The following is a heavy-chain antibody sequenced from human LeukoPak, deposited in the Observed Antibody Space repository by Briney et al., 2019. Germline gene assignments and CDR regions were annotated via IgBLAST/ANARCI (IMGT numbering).Heavy chain of an antibody. CDR2: ISSSSSYI. V-gene: IGHV3-21*01. Sequence: PGGSLRLSCAASGFTFSSYSMNWVRHAPGKGLGWVSSISSSSSYIYYADSVKGRFTISRDNAKNSLYLQMNSLRAEDTAVYYCARADWDTAMIDYWGQGTLVTVSS. CDR3: ARADWDTAMIDY. D-gene: IGHD5-18*01. J-gene: IGHJ4*02. CDR1: GFTFSSYS.